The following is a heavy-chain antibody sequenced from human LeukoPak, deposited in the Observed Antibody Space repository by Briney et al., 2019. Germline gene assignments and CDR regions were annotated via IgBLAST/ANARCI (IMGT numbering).Heavy chain of an antibody. V-gene: IGHV1-2*02. J-gene: IGHJ4*02. CDR1: GYTFTDYY. D-gene: IGHD6-13*01. Sequence: ASVKVSCKASGYTFTDYYMHWVRQAPGQGLEWMVWINPNSGGTNYAQKFQGRVTMTIDTSISTAYLEVPGLRSDDTAVYYCARGEGSSIDYWGQGTQVTVSS. CDR3: ARGEGSSIDY. CDR2: INPNSGGT.